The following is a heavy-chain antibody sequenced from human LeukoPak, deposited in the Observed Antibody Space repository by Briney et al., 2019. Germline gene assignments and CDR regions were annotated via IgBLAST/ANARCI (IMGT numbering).Heavy chain of an antibody. CDR2: IWDDGSNK. Sequence: PGGSLRLSCAASGFTFSSYGMHWVRQAPGKGLEWVAVIWDDGSNKYYADSVKGRFTISRDNSKNTLYLQMNSLRAEDTAVYYCARDPYCSSTSCYENWFVPWGQGTLVTVSS. J-gene: IGHJ5*02. CDR3: ARDPYCSSTSCYENWFVP. D-gene: IGHD2-2*01. V-gene: IGHV3-33*01. CDR1: GFTFSSYG.